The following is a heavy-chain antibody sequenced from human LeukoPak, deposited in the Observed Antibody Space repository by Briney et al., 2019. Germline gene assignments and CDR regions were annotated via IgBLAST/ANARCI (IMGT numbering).Heavy chain of an antibody. V-gene: IGHV3-30*02. D-gene: IGHD3-3*01. J-gene: IGHJ4*02. Sequence: SGGSLRLSCAASGFTFSSYSMNWVRQAPGKGLEWVAFIRYDGSNKYYADSVKGRFTISRDNSKNTLYLQMNSLRAEDTAVYYCAKGNDSPFWFDYWGQGTLVTVSS. CDR3: AKGNDSPFWFDY. CDR2: IRYDGSNK. CDR1: GFTFSSYS.